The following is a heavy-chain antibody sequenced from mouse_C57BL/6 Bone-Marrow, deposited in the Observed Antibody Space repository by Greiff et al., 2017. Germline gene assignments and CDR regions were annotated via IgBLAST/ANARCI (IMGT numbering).Heavy chain of an antibody. Sequence: QVQLQQPGAELVKPGASVKMSCKASGYTFTSYWITWVKQRPGQGLEWIGDIYPGSGSPNYNEKFKSKATLTVDTSSSTAYMQLSSLTSEDSAVYYCARKATVVGEGFAYWGQGTLVTVSA. V-gene: IGHV1-55*01. CDR2: IYPGSGSP. CDR1: GYTFTSYW. CDR3: ARKATVVGEGFAY. D-gene: IGHD1-1*01. J-gene: IGHJ3*01.